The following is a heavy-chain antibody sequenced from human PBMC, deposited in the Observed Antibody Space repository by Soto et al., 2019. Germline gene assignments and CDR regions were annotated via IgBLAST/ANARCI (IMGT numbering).Heavy chain of an antibody. CDR2: IIPIFGTA. Sequence: SVKVSCKASGGTFSSYAISWVRQAPGQGLEWMGGIIPIFGTANYAQKFQGRVTITADESTSTAYMELSSLRSEDTAVYYCARDRVGYCRSTRCDRGNSDWFDPWSQGTLVTGSS. J-gene: IGHJ5*02. V-gene: IGHV1-69*13. CDR1: GGTFSSYA. D-gene: IGHD2-2*01. CDR3: ARDRVGYCRSTRCDRGNSDWFDP.